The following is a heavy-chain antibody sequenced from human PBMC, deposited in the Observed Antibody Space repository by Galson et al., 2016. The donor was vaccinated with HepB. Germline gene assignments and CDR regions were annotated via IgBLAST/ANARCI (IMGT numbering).Heavy chain of an antibody. Sequence: SETLSLTCSVSGGSVSSRGYYWSWIRQSPGKTLEWIGYIYNNGSSNYNPSLKSRVTISIDTSKNQFSLRLSSVTAADTAVYYCVRDRATVGTPYWFDPWGQGTLVTVSS. J-gene: IGHJ5*02. CDR2: IYNNGSS. D-gene: IGHD4-23*01. V-gene: IGHV4-61*08. CDR3: VRDRATVGTPYWFDP. CDR1: GGSVSSRGYY.